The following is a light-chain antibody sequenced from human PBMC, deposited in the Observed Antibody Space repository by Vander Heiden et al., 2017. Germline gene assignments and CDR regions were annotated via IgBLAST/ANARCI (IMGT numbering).Light chain of an antibody. Sequence: QSALTQPPPASGSPGQSVTISCTGTSNDVGVYNYVSWYQHHPGKAPKRMIDEVSKRPSGVPDRFSGSKSGNTASLTVSGLQAEDEADYYCSSYTGSNNLIFGGGTKLTVL. CDR3: SSYTGSNNLI. CDR2: EVS. J-gene: IGLJ2*01. V-gene: IGLV2-8*01. CDR1: SNDVGVYNY.